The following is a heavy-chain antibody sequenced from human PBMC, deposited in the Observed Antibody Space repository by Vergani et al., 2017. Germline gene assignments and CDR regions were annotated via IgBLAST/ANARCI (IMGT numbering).Heavy chain of an antibody. CDR1: GGSISSYY. Sequence: QVQLQESGPGLVKPSETLSLTCTVSGGSISSYYWSWIRQPPGKGLEWIGYIYYSGSTNYNPSLKSRVTISVDTSKKQFSLKLSSVTAADTAVYYCAGAYVDTAMVLRTGQRDYYYYYGMDVWGQGTTVTVSS. CDR3: AGAYVDTAMVLRTGQRDYYYYYGMDV. V-gene: IGHV4-59*01. CDR2: IYYSGST. J-gene: IGHJ6*02. D-gene: IGHD5-18*01.